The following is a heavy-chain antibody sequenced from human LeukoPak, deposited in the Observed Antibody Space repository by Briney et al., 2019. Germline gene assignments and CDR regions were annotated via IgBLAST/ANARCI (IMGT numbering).Heavy chain of an antibody. V-gene: IGHV4-39*01. CDR3: ATTYYYDSSGYSPYHFDY. Sequence: PSETLSLTCTVSGGSISSSSYYWGWIRQPPGKGLEWIGSIYYSGSTYYNPSLKSRVTISVDTSKNQFSLKLSSVTAADTAVYYCATTYYYDSSGYSPYHFDYWGQGTLVTVSS. CDR2: IYYSGST. D-gene: IGHD3-22*01. J-gene: IGHJ4*02. CDR1: GGSISSSSYY.